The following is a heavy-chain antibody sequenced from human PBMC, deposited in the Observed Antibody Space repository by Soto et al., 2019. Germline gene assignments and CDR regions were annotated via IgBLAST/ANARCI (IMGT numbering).Heavy chain of an antibody. J-gene: IGHJ4*02. Sequence: EVQLVETGGGVIQPGGSLRLSCAASGFTVSSNYMSWVRQAPGKGLEWVSVIYSGGSTYYADSVKGRFTISRDNSKNTLYLQMNSVRAEDTAVYYCARGFGNRKYFDYWGQGTLVTVSS. CDR3: ARGFGNRKYFDY. V-gene: IGHV3-53*02. CDR2: IYSGGST. D-gene: IGHD3-16*01. CDR1: GFTVSSNY.